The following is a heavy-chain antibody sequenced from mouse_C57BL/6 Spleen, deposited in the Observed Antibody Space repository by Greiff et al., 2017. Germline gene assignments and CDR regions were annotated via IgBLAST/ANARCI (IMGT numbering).Heavy chain of an antibody. J-gene: IGHJ2*01. CDR1: GYTFTDHT. V-gene: IGHV1-78*01. D-gene: IGHD2-3*01. CDR2: IYPRDGST. CDR3: AREGIYDGYPYYFDY. Sequence: VKLVESDAELVKPGASVKISCKVSGYTFTDHTIHWMKQRPEQGLEWIGYIYPRDGSTKYNEKFKGKATLTADKSSSTAYMQLNSLTSEDSAVYFCAREGIYDGYPYYFDYWGQGTTLTVSS.